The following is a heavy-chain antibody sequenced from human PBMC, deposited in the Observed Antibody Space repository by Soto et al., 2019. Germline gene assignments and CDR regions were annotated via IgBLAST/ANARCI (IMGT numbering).Heavy chain of an antibody. Sequence: QVQLQESGPGLVKPSETLSLTCTVSGDSISNYYWSWIRQPPGKGLEWIGYIYYSGSTNYNPSLRSRVAISVDTSKHHFSLKLSSVTAADTAVYYCARHLWVGSSWYLGAFDIWGQGTMVTVSS. J-gene: IGHJ3*02. CDR2: IYYSGST. V-gene: IGHV4-59*08. CDR1: GDSISNYY. D-gene: IGHD6-13*01. CDR3: ARHLWVGSSWYLGAFDI.